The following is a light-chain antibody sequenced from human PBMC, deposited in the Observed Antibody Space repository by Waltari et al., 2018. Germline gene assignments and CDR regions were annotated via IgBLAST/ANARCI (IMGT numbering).Light chain of an antibody. J-gene: IGKJ4*01. CDR3: HQYYDTPLT. CDR1: QSVLYSSNNKNY. Sequence: DIVMTQSPDSLAVSLGERATINCKSSQSVLYSSNNKNYLAWYQQKPGQPPKLLFYWASTRESGVPDRFSGSGSGTYFTLTISSLQAEDVAVYYCHQYYDTPLTFGGGTKVEIK. V-gene: IGKV4-1*01. CDR2: WAS.